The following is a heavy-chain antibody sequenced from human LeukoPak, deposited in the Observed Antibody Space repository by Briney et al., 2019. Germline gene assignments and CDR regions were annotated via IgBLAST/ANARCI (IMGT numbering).Heavy chain of an antibody. J-gene: IGHJ4*02. CDR1: GGTFSSYA. Sequence: SVKVSCKASGGTFSSYAISWVRQAPGQGLEWMGGIIPTFGTANYAQKFQGRVTITADESTSTAYMELSSLRSEDTAVYYCARSRVYCGGDCYRTFDYWGQGTLVTVSS. V-gene: IGHV1-69*13. CDR2: IIPTFGTA. CDR3: ARSRVYCGGDCYRTFDY. D-gene: IGHD2-21*01.